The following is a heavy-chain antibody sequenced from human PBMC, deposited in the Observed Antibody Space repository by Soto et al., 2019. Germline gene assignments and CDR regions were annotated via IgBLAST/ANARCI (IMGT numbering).Heavy chain of an antibody. D-gene: IGHD3-22*01. CDR2: IYHSGST. CDR3: ARGRYYYDSSGYSNPKIDAFDI. CDR1: GYSISSGYY. Sequence: SETLSLTCAVSGYSISSGYYWGWSRQPPGKGLEWIGSIYHSGSTYYNPSLKSRVTISVDTSKTQFSLKMSSVTAADTAVYYCARGRYYYDSSGYSNPKIDAFDIWGQGTMVT. V-gene: IGHV4-38-2*01. J-gene: IGHJ3*02.